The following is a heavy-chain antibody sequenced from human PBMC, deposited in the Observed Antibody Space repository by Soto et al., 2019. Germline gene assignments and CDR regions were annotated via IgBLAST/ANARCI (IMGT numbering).Heavy chain of an antibody. J-gene: IGHJ1*01. CDR1: GGSISDYSSSHY. Sequence: SETLSLTCTVSGGSISDYSSSHYWSWIRQPAGKGLEWVGRVSTSGHPTYSPSLKSRVTMSLDTSKNQFSLTVNSVTAADTAMYYCAVETVGGSPGDCWGQGTLVTVSS. V-gene: IGHV4-4*07. CDR2: VSTSGHP. CDR3: AVETVGGSPGDC. D-gene: IGHD1-26*01.